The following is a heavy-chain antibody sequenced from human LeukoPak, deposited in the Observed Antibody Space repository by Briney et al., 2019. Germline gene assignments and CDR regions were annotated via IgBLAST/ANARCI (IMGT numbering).Heavy chain of an antibody. V-gene: IGHV3-23*01. J-gene: IGHJ6*03. CDR1: GFTFSSYA. CDR3: ARPNDYGDYGVSYMDV. CDR2: ISGSGGST. D-gene: IGHD4-17*01. Sequence: GGSLRLSCAASGFTFSSYAMSWVREAPGKGLECVSAISGSGGSTYYADSVKGRFTISRVNSKNTLYLQMNSLRAEDTAVYYCARPNDYGDYGVSYMDVWGKGTTVTVSS.